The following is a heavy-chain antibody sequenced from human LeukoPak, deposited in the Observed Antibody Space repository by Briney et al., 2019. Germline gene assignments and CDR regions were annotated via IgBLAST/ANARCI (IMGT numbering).Heavy chain of an antibody. V-gene: IGHV4-59*01. CDR1: GGSIGSFY. D-gene: IGHD3-10*01. CDR3: ARGSVLLSMDV. CDR2: IYYTGST. Sequence: TSETLSLTCNVSGGSIGSFYWNWIRQPPGKGLEWIGYIYYTGSTNYNPSLKSRVTISVDTSKNQFSLKVSPVTAADTAVYYCARGSVLLSMDVWGKGTTVTISS. J-gene: IGHJ6*03.